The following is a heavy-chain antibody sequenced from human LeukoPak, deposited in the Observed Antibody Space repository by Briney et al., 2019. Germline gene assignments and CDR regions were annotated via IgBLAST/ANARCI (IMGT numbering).Heavy chain of an antibody. CDR3: AKLPW. CDR2: ISSCPVTT. V-gene: IGHV3-23*01. Sequence: GGSLRLSCAASGFTFSSYAMCWVRQAPGKWLEWVSGISSCPVTTYYAASVKGRFTISRDNSKSTLYLQMNSLRAEDTAVYYCAKLPWWGQGTLVTVSS. CDR1: GFTFSSYA. J-gene: IGHJ4*02.